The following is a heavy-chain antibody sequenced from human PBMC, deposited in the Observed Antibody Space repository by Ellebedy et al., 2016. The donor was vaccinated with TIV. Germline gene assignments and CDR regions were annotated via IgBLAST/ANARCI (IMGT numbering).Heavy chain of an antibody. CDR3: ATDRKYFTFHY. Sequence: PGGSLRLSCAASGFTLSSYAMSWVRQAPGQGLEWVSGINANGVSIAYADSVKGRFTIPRDNSKDTLFLQMNSLRADDTAVYCGATDRKYFTFHYWGQGSLITVSS. V-gene: IGHV3-23*01. D-gene: IGHD1-14*01. J-gene: IGHJ4*02. CDR1: GFTLSSYA. CDR2: INANGVSI.